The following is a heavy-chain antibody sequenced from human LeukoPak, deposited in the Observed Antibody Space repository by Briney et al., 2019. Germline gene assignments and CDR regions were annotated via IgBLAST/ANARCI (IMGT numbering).Heavy chain of an antibody. CDR1: GFTFSSYS. D-gene: IGHD2-21*01. Sequence: GASLRLSCTVSGFTFSSYSLHWVRQAPGQGLEWVSSISSSSSFMYYADSVQGRFTISRDNAKNALYLQMNSLRAEDTAVYYCVRVDHSLGKTYFDYWGQGTLVIVSS. V-gene: IGHV3-21*01. CDR3: VRVDHSLGKTYFDY. CDR2: ISSSSSFM. J-gene: IGHJ4*02.